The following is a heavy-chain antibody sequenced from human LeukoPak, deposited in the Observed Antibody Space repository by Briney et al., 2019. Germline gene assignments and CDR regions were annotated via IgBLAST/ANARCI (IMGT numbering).Heavy chain of an antibody. V-gene: IGHV3-74*01. CDR3: ARDYAGTNWFDP. CDR2: INSDGSST. Sequence: PGGSLRLSCAASGFTFSSYWMHWVRQAPGKGLVWVSRINSDGSSTSYADSVKGRFTISRGNAKNTLYLQMNSLRAEDTAVYYCARDYAGTNWFDPWGQGSLVTVSS. D-gene: IGHD1-26*01. CDR1: GFTFSSYW. J-gene: IGHJ5*02.